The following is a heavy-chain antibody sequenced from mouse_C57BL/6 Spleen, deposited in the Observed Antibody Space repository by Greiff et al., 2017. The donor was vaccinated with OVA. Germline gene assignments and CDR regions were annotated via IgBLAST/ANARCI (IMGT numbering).Heavy chain of an antibody. D-gene: IGHD4-1*01. CDR1: GFTFSDYG. Sequence: EVMLVESGGGLVKPGGSLKLSCAASGFTFSDYGMHWVRQAPEKGLEWVAYISSGSSTIYYADTVKGRFTISRDNAKNTLFLQMTSLRSEDTAMYYCAITGTGYYAMDYWGQGTSVTVSS. CDR2: ISSGSSTI. CDR3: AITGTGYYAMDY. V-gene: IGHV5-17*01. J-gene: IGHJ4*01.